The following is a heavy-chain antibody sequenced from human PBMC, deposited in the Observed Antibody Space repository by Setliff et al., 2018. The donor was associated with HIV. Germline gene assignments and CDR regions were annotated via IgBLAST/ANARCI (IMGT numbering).Heavy chain of an antibody. J-gene: IGHJ5*02. CDR2: IKQDGSEM. D-gene: IGHD3-3*01. Sequence: GGSLRLSCAASGFSFSNYWMDWVRQAPGKGLEWVATIKQDGSEMFYVDSVKGRFTISRDNARASLYLEMRSLRAEDTAVYLCADLWEMGAWGQGTLVTVSS. CDR3: ADLWEMGA. CDR1: GFSFSNYW. V-gene: IGHV3-7*03.